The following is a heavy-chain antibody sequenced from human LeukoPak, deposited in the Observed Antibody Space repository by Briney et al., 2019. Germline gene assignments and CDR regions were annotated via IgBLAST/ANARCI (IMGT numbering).Heavy chain of an antibody. V-gene: IGHV1-18*01. J-gene: IGHJ3*01. CDR1: GYTFTSYG. Sequence: ASVKVSCKASGYTFTSYGISWVRQAPGQGLEWIGWISAYNGNTNYAQKLQGRVTMTTDTSTSTAYMELRSLRSDDTAVYYCARDSSLYDSSGYYFRWGQGTMVTVSS. D-gene: IGHD3-22*01. CDR2: ISAYNGNT. CDR3: ARDSSLYDSSGYYFR.